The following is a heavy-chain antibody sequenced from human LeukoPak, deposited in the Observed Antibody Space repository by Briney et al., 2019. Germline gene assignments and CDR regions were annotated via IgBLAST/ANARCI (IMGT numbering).Heavy chain of an antibody. V-gene: IGHV4-4*07. CDR3: ARDQVTMVRGVIISDY. CDR1: GGSISSYY. J-gene: IGHJ4*02. CDR2: IYTSGST. Sequence: SETLSLTCTVSGGSISSYYWSWIRQPAGKGLEWIGRIYTSGSTNYNPSLKSRVTMSVATSKNQFSLKLSSVTAADTAVYYCARDQVTMVRGVIISDYWGQGTLVTVSS. D-gene: IGHD3-10*01.